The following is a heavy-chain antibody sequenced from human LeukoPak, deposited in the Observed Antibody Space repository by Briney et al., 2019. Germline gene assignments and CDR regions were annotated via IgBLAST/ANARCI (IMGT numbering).Heavy chain of an antibody. CDR1: GFTFSSYA. D-gene: IGHD3-22*01. CDR3: AKPRVRDYDSSGYYGY. J-gene: IGHJ4*02. V-gene: IGHV3-23*01. Sequence: GGSLRLSCAASGFTFSSYAMSWVRQAPGKGLEWVSAISGSGGSTYYADSVKGRFTISRDNSKNTLYLQMNSLRAEDTAVHYCAKPRVRDYDSSGYYGYWGQGTLVTVSS. CDR2: ISGSGGST.